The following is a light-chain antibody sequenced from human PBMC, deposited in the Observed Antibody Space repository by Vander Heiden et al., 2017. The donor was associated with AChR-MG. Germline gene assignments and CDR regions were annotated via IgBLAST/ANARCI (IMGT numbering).Light chain of an antibody. V-gene: IGKV3-20*01. CDR3: QQYGSSPRYT. J-gene: IGKJ2*01. Sequence: EIGLTPFPSTLSLSPGERATLSCRASQSVSSSYLAWYQQKPGQAPRLLIYGASSRATGIPDRFSGSGSGTDFTLTISRLEPEDFAVYYCQQYGSSPRYTFGQGTKLEIK. CDR2: GAS. CDR1: QSVSSSY.